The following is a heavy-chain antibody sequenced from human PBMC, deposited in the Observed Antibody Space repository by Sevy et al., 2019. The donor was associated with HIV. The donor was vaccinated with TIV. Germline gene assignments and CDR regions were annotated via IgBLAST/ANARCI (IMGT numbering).Heavy chain of an antibody. D-gene: IGHD3-22*01. Sequence: GGSLRLSCAASGFTFSSYAMHWVRQAPGKGLEWVAVISYDGSNKYYADSVKGRFTMSRDNSKNTLYLQMNSLRAEDTAVYYSASNPYDSSGYFWGQGTLVTVSS. J-gene: IGHJ4*02. CDR1: GFTFSSYA. CDR2: ISYDGSNK. CDR3: ASNPYDSSGYF. V-gene: IGHV3-30-3*01.